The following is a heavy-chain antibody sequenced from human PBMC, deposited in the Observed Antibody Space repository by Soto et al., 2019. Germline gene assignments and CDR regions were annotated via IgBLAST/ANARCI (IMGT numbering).Heavy chain of an antibody. D-gene: IGHD5-12*01. CDR3: ARDLPYSGYGSSPYYYYMDV. CDR1: GGSISSYY. J-gene: IGHJ6*03. V-gene: IGHV4-59*01. CDR2: IYYSGST. Sequence: QVQLQESGPGLVKPSETLSLTCTVSGGSISSYYWSWIRQPPGKGLEWIGYIYYSGSTNYNPSLKSRVTISVDTSKNQFSLKLSSVTAADTAVYYCARDLPYSGYGSSPYYYYMDVWGKGTTDTVSS.